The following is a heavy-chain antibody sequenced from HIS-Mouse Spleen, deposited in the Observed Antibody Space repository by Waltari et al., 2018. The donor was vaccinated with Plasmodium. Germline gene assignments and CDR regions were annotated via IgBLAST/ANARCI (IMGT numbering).Heavy chain of an antibody. V-gene: IGHV4-39*07. CDR1: GGSISSSSYY. J-gene: IGHJ4*02. CDR3: ARDRITGTSYFDY. D-gene: IGHD1-7*01. CDR2: FYYSGRT. Sequence: QLQLQESGPGLVKPSETLSLTCTVSGGSISSSSYYWGWIRQPPGKGVEWIGGFYYSGRTYDNPALKSRVTISVDTSKNQFSLKLSSVTAADTAVYYCARDRITGTSYFDYWGQGTLVTVSS.